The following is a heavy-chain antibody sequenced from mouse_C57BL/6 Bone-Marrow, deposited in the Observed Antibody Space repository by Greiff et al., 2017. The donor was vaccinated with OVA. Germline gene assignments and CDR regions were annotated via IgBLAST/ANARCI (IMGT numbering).Heavy chain of an antibody. Sequence: EVKLQESGPVLARPGASVKMSCKTSGYTFTSYWMHWVKQRPGQGLEWIGAIYPGNSDTSYNQKFKGKAKLTAVTSASTAYMELSSLTNEDSAVYYCTFYYYGSGFAYWGQGTLVTVSA. CDR3: TFYYYGSGFAY. V-gene: IGHV1-5*01. CDR2: IYPGNSDT. CDR1: GYTFTSYW. J-gene: IGHJ3*01. D-gene: IGHD1-1*01.